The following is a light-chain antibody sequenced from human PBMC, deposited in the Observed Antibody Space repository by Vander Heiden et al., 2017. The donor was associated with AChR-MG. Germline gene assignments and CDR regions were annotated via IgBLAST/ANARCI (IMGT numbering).Light chain of an antibody. V-gene: IGKV3-15*01. J-gene: IGKJ2*01. Sequence: EIVMTQSPATLSVSPGERATLSCRASQSVSTNLAWYQQKPGQAPRLLIYGASARATGIPARFSGRGSGTDFTLTISSLRSEDFAIYYCQQDSSWHTFGQGTKLEIK. CDR3: QQDSSWHT. CDR2: GAS. CDR1: QSVSTN.